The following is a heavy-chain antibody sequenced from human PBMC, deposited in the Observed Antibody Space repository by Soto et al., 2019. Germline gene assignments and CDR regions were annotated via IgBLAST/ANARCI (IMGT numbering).Heavy chain of an antibody. V-gene: IGHV4-59*01. CDR3: AIDGLGGYYGSGSPEYYYGMDV. CDR2: IYYSGST. D-gene: IGHD3-10*01. CDR1: GGSISSYY. Sequence: PSETLSLTCTVSGGSISSYYWSWIRQPPGKGLEWIGYIYYSGSTNYNPSLKSRVTISVDTSKNQFSLKLSSVTAADTAVYYCAIDGLGGYYGSGSPEYYYGMDVWGQGTTVTVSS. J-gene: IGHJ6*02.